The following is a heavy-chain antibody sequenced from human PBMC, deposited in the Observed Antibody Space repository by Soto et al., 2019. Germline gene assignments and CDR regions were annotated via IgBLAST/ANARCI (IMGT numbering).Heavy chain of an antibody. Sequence: SETLSLTCNASGGSVSSVKYFWSWIRQPPGKGLEWIAYIYNNGNTNYNPSLKSRATISVDTSKNQCSLKLTSVTAADSAVHFCARTVMPVGNLAAFDHWGQGVLVTVSS. J-gene: IGHJ4*02. V-gene: IGHV4-61*01. CDR3: ARTVMPVGNLAAFDH. CDR1: GGSVSSVKYF. CDR2: IYNNGNT. D-gene: IGHD7-27*01.